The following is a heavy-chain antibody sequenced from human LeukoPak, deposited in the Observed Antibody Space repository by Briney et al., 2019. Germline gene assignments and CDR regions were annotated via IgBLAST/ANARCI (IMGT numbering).Heavy chain of an antibody. Sequence: SETLSLTCTVSGGSISNYYWSWIRQPAGKGLEWVGRIYSSGSANYNPSLKSRITMSVDTSKNQFPLKMSPVTAADTAVYYCARGNLAVAGPYYFDYWGQGTLVTVSS. D-gene: IGHD6-19*01. V-gene: IGHV4-4*07. CDR3: ARGNLAVAGPYYFDY. CDR2: IYSSGSA. J-gene: IGHJ4*02. CDR1: GGSISNYY.